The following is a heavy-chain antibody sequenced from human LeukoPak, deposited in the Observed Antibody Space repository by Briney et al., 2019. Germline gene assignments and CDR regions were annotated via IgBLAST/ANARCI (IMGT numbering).Heavy chain of an antibody. CDR2: ISGSGGST. V-gene: IGHV3-23*01. D-gene: IGHD3-22*01. Sequence: GGSLRLSCAASGFTFSSYAMSWVRQAPGKGLEWVSAISGSGGSTYYADSVKGRFTIPRDNSKNTLYLQMNSLRAEDTAVYYCAKTVSPYYYDSSGYSWGQGTLVTVSS. J-gene: IGHJ5*02. CDR3: AKTVSPYYYDSSGYS. CDR1: GFTFSSYA.